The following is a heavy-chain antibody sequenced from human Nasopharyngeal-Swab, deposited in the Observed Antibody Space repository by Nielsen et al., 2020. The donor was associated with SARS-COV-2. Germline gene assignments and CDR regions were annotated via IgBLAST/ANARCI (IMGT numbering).Heavy chain of an antibody. V-gene: IGHV3-48*04. CDR2: ISSSSSTI. D-gene: IGHD2-15*01. CDR3: AGGYCSGGSCYPTPPYYYYGMDV. J-gene: IGHJ6*02. CDR1: GCTFSSYS. Sequence: GESLKISCAASGCTFSSYSMNWVRQAPGKGLEWVSYISSSSSTIYYADSVKGRFTISRDNAKNSLYLQMNSLKAEDTAVYYCAGGYCSGGSCYPTPPYYYYGMDVWGQGTTVTVSS.